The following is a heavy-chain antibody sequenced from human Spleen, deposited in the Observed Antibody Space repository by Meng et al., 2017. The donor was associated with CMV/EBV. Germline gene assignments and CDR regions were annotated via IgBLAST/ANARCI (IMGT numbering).Heavy chain of an antibody. CDR2: VFISGST. CDR1: VASGGYY. Sequence: VASGGYYWTWIRQPPGKGLEWLGYVFISGSTKYSPSLKGRVTISLDTSKNQFSLKLRSVTAADTAVYYCARALDTVGVGDSNWFDLWGQGILVTVSS. V-gene: IGHV4-61*08. D-gene: IGHD4-17*01. CDR3: ARALDTVGVGDSNWFDL. J-gene: IGHJ5*02.